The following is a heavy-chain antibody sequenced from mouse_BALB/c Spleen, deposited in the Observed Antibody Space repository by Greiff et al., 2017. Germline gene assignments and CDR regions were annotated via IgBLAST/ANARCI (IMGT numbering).Heavy chain of an antibody. CDR3: ARDEDYEGFGY. V-gene: IGHV3-6*02. Sequence: EVKLQESGPGLVKPSQSLSLTCSVTGYSITSGYYWHWIRQFPGNKLEWMGYISYDGSNNYNPSLKNRISITRDTSKNQFFLKLNSVTTEDTATYYCARDEDYEGFGYWGQGTTLTVSS. J-gene: IGHJ2*01. CDR1: GYSITSGYY. D-gene: IGHD1-1*01. CDR2: ISYDGSN.